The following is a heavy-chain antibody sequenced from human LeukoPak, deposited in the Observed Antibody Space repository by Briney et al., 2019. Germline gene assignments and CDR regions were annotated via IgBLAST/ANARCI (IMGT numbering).Heavy chain of an antibody. D-gene: IGHD2-2*01. J-gene: IGHJ5*02. Sequence: ASVKVSCKSSGYTFTSYGISWVRQAPGQGHEWMGWTSAYNGNTNYAQKLQGRVTMTTDTSTSTAYMELRSLRSDDTAVYYCARDGTDIVVVPAANNWFDPWGQGTPGTVTS. CDR1: GYTFTSYG. CDR2: TSAYNGNT. V-gene: IGHV1-18*01. CDR3: ARDGTDIVVVPAANNWFDP.